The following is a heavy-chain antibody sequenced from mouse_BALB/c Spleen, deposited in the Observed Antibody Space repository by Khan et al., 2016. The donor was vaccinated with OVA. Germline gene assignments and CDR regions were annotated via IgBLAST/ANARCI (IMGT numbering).Heavy chain of an antibody. CDR2: ISYSGNT. Sequence: VQLKQSGPSLVKPSQSLSLTCTVTGYSITSDYAWNWIRQFPGNKLEWMGYISYSGNTNYNPSLKSRISITRDTSKNQFFLQLNSVTTEDTATYYCARIYGGDFDYWGQGTTLTVSS. CDR3: ARIYGGDFDY. V-gene: IGHV3-2*02. D-gene: IGHD1-1*01. J-gene: IGHJ2*01. CDR1: GYSITSDYA.